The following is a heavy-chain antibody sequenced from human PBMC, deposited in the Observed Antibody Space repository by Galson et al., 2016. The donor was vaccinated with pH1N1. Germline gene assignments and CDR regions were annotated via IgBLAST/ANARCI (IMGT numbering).Heavy chain of an antibody. J-gene: IGHJ4*02. CDR1: GFTFNSYG. D-gene: IGHD3-22*01. V-gene: IGHV3-33*01. CDR3: ARAFLPNTYYDDSSGYNDPLFY. CDR2: IWYDGSNK. Sequence: LRLSCAASGFTFNSYGMHWVRQAPGKGLEWVAVIWYDGSNKYYADSVKGRFTISRDNSKNTLYLQMNSLRAEDTAVYYCARAFLPNTYYDDSSGYNDPLFYWVQGTLVTVSS.